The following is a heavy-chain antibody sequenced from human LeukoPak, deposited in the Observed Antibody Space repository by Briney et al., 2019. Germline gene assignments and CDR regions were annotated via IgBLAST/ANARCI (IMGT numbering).Heavy chain of an antibody. CDR3: AGFTFFRGVITFDY. V-gene: IGHV4-39*07. Sequence: PSETLSLTCTVSGDSISSGPYYWGWIRQPPGKGLEWIGEINHSGSTNYNPSLKSRVTISVDTSKNQFSLKLSSVTAADTAVYSCAGFTFFRGVITFDYWGQGTLVTVSS. CDR2: INHSGST. J-gene: IGHJ4*02. CDR1: GDSISSGPYY. D-gene: IGHD3-10*01.